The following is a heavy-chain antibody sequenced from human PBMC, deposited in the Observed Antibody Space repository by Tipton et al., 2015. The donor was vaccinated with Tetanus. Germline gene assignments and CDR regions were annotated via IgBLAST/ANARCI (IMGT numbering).Heavy chain of an antibody. Sequence: SLRLSCAASGFNVSNSYMTWVRQAPGKGLEWVSSIFNYGGTYSADSVKGRFTISRDNSKNTLYLQMNSLRAEDTAVYYCGGFSFSDDLDIWGRGTMVTVSS. V-gene: IGHV3-53*01. CDR1: GFNVSNSY. CDR2: IFNYGGT. J-gene: IGHJ3*02. D-gene: IGHD2-15*01. CDR3: GGFSFSDDLDI.